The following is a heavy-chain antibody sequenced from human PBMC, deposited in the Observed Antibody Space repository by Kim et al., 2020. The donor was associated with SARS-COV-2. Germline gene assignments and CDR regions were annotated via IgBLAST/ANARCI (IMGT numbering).Heavy chain of an antibody. J-gene: IGHJ2*01. V-gene: IGHV4-34*01. Sequence: SETLSLTCGVHGGSFSGYWSWIRQHPGKGLEWIGETHYRGSTKYNQSLKSRVTISVDSANNQFSLNLNSVTAADKDVYYCASHGGRYIDPWGRGALVTVS. CDR3: ASHGGRYIDP. CDR1: GGSFSGY. CDR2: THYRGST.